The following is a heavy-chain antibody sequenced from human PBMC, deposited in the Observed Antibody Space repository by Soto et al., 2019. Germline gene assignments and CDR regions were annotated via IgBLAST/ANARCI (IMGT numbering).Heavy chain of an antibody. CDR3: TKMGTSIWYMDYFDY. CDR1: GIIFLTYA. Sequence: DVQLLESGGGLVQPGGSLRFSCAAPGIIFLTYAMAWVRQAPGKGLEWVSVISSSGITYYADSVKGRFTISRDISNSTLFLQMNSLRVEDTAVYYCTKMGTSIWYMDYFDYWGRGSLVIVSS. CDR2: ISSSGIT. V-gene: IGHV3-23*01. D-gene: IGHD3-3*02. J-gene: IGHJ4*02.